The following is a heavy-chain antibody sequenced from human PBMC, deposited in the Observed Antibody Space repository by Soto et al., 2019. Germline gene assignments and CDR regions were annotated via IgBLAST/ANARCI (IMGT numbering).Heavy chain of an antibody. CDR1: GFTFSNYW. CDR3: ARVRYCSDNSCYSWFDY. V-gene: IGHV3-74*01. D-gene: IGHD2-15*01. CDR2: ISSDGSST. J-gene: IGHJ4*02. Sequence: GSLRLSCVASGFTFSNYWMHWVRQAPGKGLEWVSRISSDGSSTTYADSVKGRFTISRDNAENSLHLQMNSLRAEDTAVYYCARVRYCSDNSCYSWFDYWGQGTLVPSP.